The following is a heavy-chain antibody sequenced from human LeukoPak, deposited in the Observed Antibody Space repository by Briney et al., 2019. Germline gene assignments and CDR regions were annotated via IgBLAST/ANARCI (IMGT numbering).Heavy chain of an antibody. CDR1: GFTFSSYW. CDR3: AKDIYSSSWYSVGYYYYGMDV. D-gene: IGHD6-13*01. CDR2: INSDGSST. J-gene: IGHJ6*02. Sequence: GGSLRLSCAASGFTFSSYWMHWVHQAPGKGLVWVSRINSDGSSTSYADSVKGRFTISRDNAKNTLYLQMNSLRAEDTAVYYCAKDIYSSSWYSVGYYYYGMDVWGQGTTVTVSS. V-gene: IGHV3-74*01.